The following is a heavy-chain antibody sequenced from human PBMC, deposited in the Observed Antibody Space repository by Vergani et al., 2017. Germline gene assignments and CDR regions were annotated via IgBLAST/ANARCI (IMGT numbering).Heavy chain of an antibody. CDR2: IRYDGSNK. Sequence: QVQLVESGGGVVQPGGSLRLSCAASGFTFSSYGMHWVRQAPGKGLEWVAFIRYDGSNKNYADSVKGRFTISRDNSKNTLYLQMNSLRAEDTAVYYCAKEASEDSSGYYYHFDYWGQGTLVTVSS. CDR1: GFTFSSYG. V-gene: IGHV3-30*02. J-gene: IGHJ4*02. D-gene: IGHD3-22*01. CDR3: AKEASEDSSGYYYHFDY.